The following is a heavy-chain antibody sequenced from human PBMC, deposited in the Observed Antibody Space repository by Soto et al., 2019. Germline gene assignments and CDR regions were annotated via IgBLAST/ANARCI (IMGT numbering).Heavy chain of an antibody. Sequence: EVQLVESGGGLVQPGRSLRLSCAAAGFTFDDYAMYWGRQAPGRGLEWVSAISWSGGRIAYADSVKGRFTISRDNAKSFLYLQMNSLRVEDSALYYCAKGGSATLITTAGTDNRFDPWGQGTLVTVSS. D-gene: IGHD6-13*01. CDR1: GFTFDDYA. CDR2: ISWSGGRI. CDR3: AKGGSATLITTAGTDNRFDP. V-gene: IGHV3-9*01. J-gene: IGHJ5*02.